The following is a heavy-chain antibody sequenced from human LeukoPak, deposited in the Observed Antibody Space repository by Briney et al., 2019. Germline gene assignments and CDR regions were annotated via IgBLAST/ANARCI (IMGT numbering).Heavy chain of an antibody. Sequence: SETLSLTCTVSGGSISSGGYYWSWIRQHPGKGLEWIGEINHSGSTNYNPSLKSRVTISVDTSKNQFSLKLSSVTAADTAVYYCARGGYSYGGLNWFDPWGQGTLVTVSS. D-gene: IGHD5-18*01. CDR3: ARGGYSYGGLNWFDP. V-gene: IGHV4-39*07. CDR1: GGSISSGGYY. J-gene: IGHJ5*02. CDR2: INHSGST.